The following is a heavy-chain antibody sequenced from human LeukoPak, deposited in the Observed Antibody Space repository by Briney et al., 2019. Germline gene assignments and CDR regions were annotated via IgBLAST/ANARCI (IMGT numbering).Heavy chain of an antibody. D-gene: IGHD4-17*01. V-gene: IGHV4-38-2*01. Sequence: SETLSLTCAVSGYSISSGYYWGWIRQPPGKGLEWIGSIYHSGGTYYNPSLKSRVTISVDTSKNQFSLKLSSVTAADTAVYYCARANYGDYVRAYYFDYWGQGTLVTVSS. CDR1: GYSISSGYY. CDR2: IYHSGGT. CDR3: ARANYGDYVRAYYFDY. J-gene: IGHJ4*02.